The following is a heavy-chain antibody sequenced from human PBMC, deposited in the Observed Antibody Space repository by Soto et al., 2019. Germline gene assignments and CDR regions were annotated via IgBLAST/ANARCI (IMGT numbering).Heavy chain of an antibody. V-gene: IGHV5-51*01. J-gene: IGHJ4*02. CDR3: ARDRGPNTPDY. D-gene: IGHD2-2*02. CDR1: GYSFSSHW. Sequence: GESLKISCKGSGYSFSSHWIGWVRQMPGKGLDWMGIIYPGDSDTRYSPSFLGQVTISADKSINTAYLQWSSLRVDDTAVYYCARDRGPNTPDYWGQGTLVTVSS. CDR2: IYPGDSDT.